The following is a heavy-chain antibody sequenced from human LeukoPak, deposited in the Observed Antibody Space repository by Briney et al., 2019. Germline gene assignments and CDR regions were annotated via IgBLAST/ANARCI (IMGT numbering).Heavy chain of an antibody. V-gene: IGHV1-8*03. J-gene: IGHJ5*02. D-gene: IGHD3-10*01. CDR1: GYTFTSYD. Sequence: ASVKVSCKASGYTFTSYDINWVRQATGQGLEWMGWMNPNSGNTGYAQKFQGRVTITRNTSISTAYMELSSLRSEDTAVYYCARDGYGSGGVGWFDPWGQGTLVTVSS. CDR2: MNPNSGNT. CDR3: ARDGYGSGGVGWFDP.